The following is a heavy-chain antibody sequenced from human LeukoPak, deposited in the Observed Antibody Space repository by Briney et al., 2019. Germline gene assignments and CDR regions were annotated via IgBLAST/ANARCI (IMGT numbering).Heavy chain of an antibody. D-gene: IGHD3-10*01. J-gene: IGHJ4*02. Sequence: ASVKVSCKASGFSFSVYHVHWVRQAPGQGLEWMGAINADTGGTDYAQKFQGRVTLTRETSISTAYMELRRLRSDDTAVYYCARSEITMVRGVIDYWGQGTLVTVSS. CDR1: GFSFSVYH. CDR2: INADTGGT. V-gene: IGHV1-2*02. CDR3: ARSEITMVRGVIDY.